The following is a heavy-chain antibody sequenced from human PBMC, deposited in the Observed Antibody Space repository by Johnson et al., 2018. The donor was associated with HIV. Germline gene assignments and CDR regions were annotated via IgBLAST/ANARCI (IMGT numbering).Heavy chain of an antibody. CDR2: ISWNSGSI. Sequence: VQLVESGGGLVQPGRSLRLSCAASGFTFDDYAMHWVRPAPGKGLVWVSGISWNSGSIGYADSVRGRFTISSDNAKTSLYLQMNSLRAEDTALYYCAKGSGGSGYIYRGAFDIWVQGTMVTVSS. CDR3: AKGSGGSGYIYRGAFDI. V-gene: IGHV3-9*01. D-gene: IGHD3-3*01. J-gene: IGHJ3*02. CDR1: GFTFDDYA.